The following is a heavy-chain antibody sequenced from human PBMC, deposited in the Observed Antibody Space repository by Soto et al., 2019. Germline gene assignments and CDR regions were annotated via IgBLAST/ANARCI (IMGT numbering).Heavy chain of an antibody. V-gene: IGHV4-30-2*01. CDR1: GGSISSGGYA. D-gene: IGHD2-21*02. J-gene: IGHJ4*02. CDR2: IYQSGST. Sequence: SETLSLTCAVSGGSISSGGYAWAWIRQPPGKGLEWVGYIYQSGSTYYNPSLKSRVTIAADRSKNQFSLNLASVTAADTAVYYCARSYSGGDAYFDYWGQGTVVTVSS. CDR3: ARSYSGGDAYFDY.